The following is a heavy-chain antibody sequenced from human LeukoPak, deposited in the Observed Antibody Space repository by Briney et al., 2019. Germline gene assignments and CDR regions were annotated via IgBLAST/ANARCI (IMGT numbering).Heavy chain of an antibody. J-gene: IGHJ4*02. CDR1: GFTFSSYV. D-gene: IGHD6-13*01. Sequence: TGGSLRLSCAASGFTFSSYVMAYVRHSPGKGLEWVSALTGDGSDTYYPDSVKGRFIISRDDSENTLYLEMNSLRADDTAVYYCAKASSSTWPYYFDSWGQGTLVTVSS. V-gene: IGHV3-23*01. CDR3: AKASSSTWPYYFDS. CDR2: LTGDGSDT.